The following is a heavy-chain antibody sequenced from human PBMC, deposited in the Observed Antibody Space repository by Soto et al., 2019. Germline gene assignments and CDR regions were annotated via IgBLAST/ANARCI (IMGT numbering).Heavy chain of an antibody. Sequence: EVQLVESGGGLVQPGGSLRLSFAASGFTFNNFWMYWVRQTPEKGLVWVSGINSDGTTTIYADSVKGRFTSSRDNAKNTLYLQMNSLTVEDTAIYYCVRDIRWRQGTLVTVSS. V-gene: IGHV3-74*01. J-gene: IGHJ4*02. CDR1: GFTFNNFW. CDR3: VRDIR. CDR2: INSDGTTT.